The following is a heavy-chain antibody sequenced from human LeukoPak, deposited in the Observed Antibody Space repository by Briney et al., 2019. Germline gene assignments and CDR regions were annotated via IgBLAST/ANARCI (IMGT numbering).Heavy chain of an antibody. D-gene: IGHD6-19*01. Sequence: SETLSLTCTISGGSIGGDHWSWIRQAPGEGLEWIGYISYTGSTSYNPSLRSRVTISLNTPENQFSLRLTSVTAADTAVYYCARALTGTSLVDFWGQGTLVAVSP. V-gene: IGHV4-59*08. CDR3: ARALTGTSLVDF. CDR1: GGSIGGDH. J-gene: IGHJ4*02. CDR2: ISYTGST.